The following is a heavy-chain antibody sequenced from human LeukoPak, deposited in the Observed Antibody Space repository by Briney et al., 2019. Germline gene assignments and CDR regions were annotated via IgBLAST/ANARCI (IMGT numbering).Heavy chain of an antibody. D-gene: IGHD1-26*01. CDR1: GYSLSELS. Sequence: ASVKVFCKVSGYSLSELSTHLVRQAPGQGLEWMGGFDPGDDETIYAQEFQGRVTITEDTSTDTAYLELSSLRSEDTAVYFCATEKDLLLDSWGQGTPVTVSS. CDR3: ATEKDLLLDS. J-gene: IGHJ5*01. V-gene: IGHV1-24*01. CDR2: FDPGDDET.